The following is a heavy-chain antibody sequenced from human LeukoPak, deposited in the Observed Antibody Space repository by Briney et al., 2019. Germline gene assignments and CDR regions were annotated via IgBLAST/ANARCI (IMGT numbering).Heavy chain of an antibody. V-gene: IGHV3-7*01. D-gene: IGHD2-15*01. CDR2: IKDDGSQK. Sequence: GGSLRLSCEASRFTFSNYWMSWVRQAPGKGLEWVANIKDDGSQKNYIDSVKGRITISRDNAKASLFLQMNSLSSEDTAVYYCARRNIGTWWSFDSWGQGTLVTVSS. CDR1: RFTFSNYW. CDR3: ARRNIGTWWSFDS. J-gene: IGHJ4*02.